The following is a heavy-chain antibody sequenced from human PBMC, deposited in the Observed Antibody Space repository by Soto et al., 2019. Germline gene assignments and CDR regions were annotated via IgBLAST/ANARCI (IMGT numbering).Heavy chain of an antibody. CDR2: ISDSGSS. Sequence: QVQLQESGPGLVKPSQTLTLTCTVSGGSISSGRFYWSWIRQHPGKGLEWIGHISDSGSSYYNPSLESRVTISVDTSTNRFSLQLSAVTAADTAVYFCARTTFYDVFTAYYSLFDYWCQGTMFTFSS. CDR3: ARTTFYDVFTAYYSLFDY. J-gene: IGHJ4*02. CDR1: GGSISSGRFY. D-gene: IGHD3-9*01. V-gene: IGHV4-31*03.